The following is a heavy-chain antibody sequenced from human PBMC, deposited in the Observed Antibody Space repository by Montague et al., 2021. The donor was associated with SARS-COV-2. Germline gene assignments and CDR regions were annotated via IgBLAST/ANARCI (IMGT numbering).Heavy chain of an antibody. CDR3: ARVHFVSSGWYPDAFDI. V-gene: IGHV4-31*03. CDR2: IYYSGST. J-gene: IGHJ3*02. D-gene: IGHD6-19*01. CDR1: GGSINSGGYY. Sequence: TLSLTCTVSGGSINSGGYYWSWIRQHPWKGLEWIGYIYYSGSTYYNPSLKSRLTISVDTSKNQFSLKLSSVTAADTAVYYCARVHFVSSGWYPDAFDIWGQGTMVTVSS.